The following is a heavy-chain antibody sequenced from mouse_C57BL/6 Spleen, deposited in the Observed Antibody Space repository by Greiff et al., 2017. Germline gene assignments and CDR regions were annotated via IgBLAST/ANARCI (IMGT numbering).Heavy chain of an antibody. CDR2: IYPRSGNT. J-gene: IGHJ4*01. V-gene: IGHV1-81*01. D-gene: IGHD1-2*01. CDR3: ARYYGSSYYAMDY. CDR1: GYTFTSYG. Sequence: QVQLQQSGAELARPGASVKLSCKASGYTFTSYGISWVKQRTGQGLEWIGEIYPRSGNTYYNEKFKGKATLTADKSSSTAYMELRSLTTEDSAVYYCARYYGSSYYAMDYWGQGTSGTVSS.